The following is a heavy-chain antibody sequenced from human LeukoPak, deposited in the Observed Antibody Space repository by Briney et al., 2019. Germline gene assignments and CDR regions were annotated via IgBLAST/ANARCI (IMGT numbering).Heavy chain of an antibody. V-gene: IGHV3-21*01. Sequence: GGSLRLSCAASGFTFSSYSMNWVRQAPGKGLEWVSSISSSSSYIYYADSVKGRLTISRDNAKNSLYLQMNSLRAEDTAVYYCARGLGGTKASGYYNYYMDVWGKGTTVTVSS. D-gene: IGHD1-26*01. J-gene: IGHJ6*03. CDR2: ISSSSSYI. CDR3: ARGLGGTKASGYYNYYMDV. CDR1: GFTFSSYS.